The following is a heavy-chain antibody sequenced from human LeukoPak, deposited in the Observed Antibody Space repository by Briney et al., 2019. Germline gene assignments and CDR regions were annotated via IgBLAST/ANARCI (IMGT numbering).Heavy chain of an antibody. Sequence: PGGSLRLSCAASGFTFSSYEMNWVRQAPGKGLEWVSYISSSGSTIYYADSVKGRFTISRDNAKNSLYLQMNSLRAEDTAVYYCARHPPRVRYYCGMDVWGQGTTVTVSS. D-gene: IGHD3-10*01. J-gene: IGHJ6*02. CDR3: ARHPPRVRYYCGMDV. CDR1: GFTFSSYE. V-gene: IGHV3-48*03. CDR2: ISSSGSTI.